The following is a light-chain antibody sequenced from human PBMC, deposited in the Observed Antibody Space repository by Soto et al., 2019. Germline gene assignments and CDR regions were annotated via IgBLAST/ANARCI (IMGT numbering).Light chain of an antibody. CDR2: GAS. Sequence: MPLSPASLSVXPGEXGTLXXXXSQSVSGKLAWYQQKPGQAPRLLIYGASNRATDIPARFSGSGSGTDFTLTISNLEPEDFAVYYCQQHSHWPPWTFGQGTKVDIK. CDR3: QQHSHWPPWT. CDR1: QSVSGK. V-gene: IGKV3-11*01. J-gene: IGKJ1*01.